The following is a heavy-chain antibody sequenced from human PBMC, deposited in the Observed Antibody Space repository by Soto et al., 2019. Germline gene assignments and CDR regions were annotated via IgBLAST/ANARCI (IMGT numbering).Heavy chain of an antibody. CDR1: GFTFSIYA. J-gene: IGHJ4*02. D-gene: IGHD6-19*01. CDR3: AREIRVAGRRNYLDY. CDR2: ITGSGGGT. V-gene: IGHV3-23*01. Sequence: EVQLLESGGGLVQPGGSLRLSCEASGFTFSIYAMTWVRQAPGKGLEWVSYITGSGGGTYYADSVKGRFTSSRDNSKNTPLLQMNSLRAEDTAGYYCAREIRVAGRRNYLDYWGQGALVTVSS.